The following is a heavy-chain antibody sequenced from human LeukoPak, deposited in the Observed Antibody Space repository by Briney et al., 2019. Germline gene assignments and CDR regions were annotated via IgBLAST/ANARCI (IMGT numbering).Heavy chain of an antibody. D-gene: IGHD5-12*01. J-gene: IGHJ4*02. V-gene: IGHV3-21*01. CDR2: ISSSSGYI. Sequence: PGGSLRLSCAASGFTFSSYAMSWVRQAPGKGLEWVSFISSSSGYIYYADSVKGRFTISRDNAKNSLYLHMNSLRAEDTAVYYCARDYGHRYALYFFDYWGQGTLVTVSS. CDR1: GFTFSSYA. CDR3: ARDYGHRYALYFFDY.